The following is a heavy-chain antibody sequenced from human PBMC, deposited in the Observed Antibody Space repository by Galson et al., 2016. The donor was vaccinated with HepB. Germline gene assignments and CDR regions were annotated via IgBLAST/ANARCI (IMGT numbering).Heavy chain of an antibody. CDR3: ARGRGGNDAVDI. V-gene: IGHV3-74*01. Sequence: SLRLSCAVSGFIFSSSWMHWVRQAPGKGLVWVSRINTDGSSTTYADSVKGRFTISRDNPSNTLYLQMNSLRAEDTAVYYCARGRGGNDAVDIWGQGTMVTVAS. CDR1: GFIFSSSW. CDR2: INTDGSST. D-gene: IGHD1-1*01. J-gene: IGHJ3*02.